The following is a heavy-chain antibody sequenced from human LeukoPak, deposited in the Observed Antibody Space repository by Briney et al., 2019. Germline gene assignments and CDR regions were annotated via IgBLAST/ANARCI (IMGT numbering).Heavy chain of an antibody. V-gene: IGHV4-61*02. J-gene: IGHJ6*03. D-gene: IGHD5-18*01. CDR1: GGSISSGSYY. CDR3: ARDQGGYSYGPYYYYYMDV. Sequence: SETLSLTCTVSGGSISSGSYYWSWIRQPAGKGLEWIGRIYTSGSTNYNPSLKSRVTISVDTSKNQFSLKLSSVTAADTAVYYCARDQGGYSYGPYYYYYMDVWGKGTTVTISS. CDR2: IYTSGST.